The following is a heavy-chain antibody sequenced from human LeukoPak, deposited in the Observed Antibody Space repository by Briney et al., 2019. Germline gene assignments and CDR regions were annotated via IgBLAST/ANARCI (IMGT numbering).Heavy chain of an antibody. CDR2: INPNSGGT. Sequence: ASVKVSCKASGYTFTGYYMHWVRQAPGQGLEWMGWINPNSGGTNYAQKFQGRVTMTRDTFISTAYMELSRLRSDDTAVYYCAREDAYYEYSSSLGAFDIWGQGTMVTVSS. D-gene: IGHD6-6*01. CDR1: GYTFTGYY. J-gene: IGHJ3*02. CDR3: AREDAYYEYSSSLGAFDI. V-gene: IGHV1-2*02.